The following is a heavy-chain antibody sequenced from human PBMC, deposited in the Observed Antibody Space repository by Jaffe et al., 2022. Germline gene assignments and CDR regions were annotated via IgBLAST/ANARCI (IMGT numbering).Heavy chain of an antibody. Sequence: EVQLVESGGGLVQPGGSLRLSCAASGFTFSSYWMSWVRQAPGKGLEWVANIKQDGSEKYYVDSVKGRFTISRDNAKNSLYLQMNSLRAEDTAVYYCASHSSSSSRPFDYWGQGTLVTVSS. V-gene: IGHV3-7*01. CDR3: ASHSSSSSRPFDY. D-gene: IGHD6-6*01. CDR2: IKQDGSEK. J-gene: IGHJ4*02. CDR1: GFTFSSYW.